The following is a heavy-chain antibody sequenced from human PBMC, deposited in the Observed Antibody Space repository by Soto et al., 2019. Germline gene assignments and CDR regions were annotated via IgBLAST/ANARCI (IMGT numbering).Heavy chain of an antibody. CDR1: GFTFSSSG. CDR2: ITGSTGSI. Sequence: GGSLRLSCAASGFTFSSSGMNWVRQAPGKGLEWISGITGSTGSIYYADSVRGRFTISRDISKNTLWLQMNSLRAEDTAVYYCAKDSLFGGLDFDYWGQGT. D-gene: IGHD2-15*01. V-gene: IGHV3-23*01. CDR3: AKDSLFGGLDFDY. J-gene: IGHJ4*02.